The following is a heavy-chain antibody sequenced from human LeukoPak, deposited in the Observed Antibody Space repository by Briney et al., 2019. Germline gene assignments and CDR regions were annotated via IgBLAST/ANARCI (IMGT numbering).Heavy chain of an antibody. CDR2: ISYDGSNK. CDR3: AKNGYYYDSSGYYYNDY. Sequence: AGGSLRLSCAASGFTFSSYGMHWVRQAPGKGLEWVAVISYDGSNKYYADSVKGRFTISIDNSKNTLYLQMNSLRAEDTAVYYCAKNGYYYDSSGYYYNDYWGQGTLVTVSS. V-gene: IGHV3-30*18. D-gene: IGHD3-22*01. J-gene: IGHJ4*02. CDR1: GFTFSSYG.